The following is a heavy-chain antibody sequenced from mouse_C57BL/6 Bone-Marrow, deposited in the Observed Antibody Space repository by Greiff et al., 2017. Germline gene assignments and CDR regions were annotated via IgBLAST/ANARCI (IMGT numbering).Heavy chain of an antibody. CDR3: ARDSYEYDWYFDV. D-gene: IGHD3-3*01. CDR1: GYTFTSYW. V-gene: IGHV1-59*01. CDR2: VDPSDSYT. J-gene: IGHJ1*03. Sequence: QVQLQQPGAELVRPGTSVKLSCKASGYTFTSYWMHWVKQRPGLGLEWIGVVDPSDSYTNYNQKFKGKATLTVDTSSSTAYMQLSSLTSEDCAVYYCARDSYEYDWYFDVWGTGTTVTVSS.